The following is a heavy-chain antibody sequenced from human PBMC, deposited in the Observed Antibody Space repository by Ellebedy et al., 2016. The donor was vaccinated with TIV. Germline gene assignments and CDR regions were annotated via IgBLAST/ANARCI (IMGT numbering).Heavy chain of an antibody. V-gene: IGHV4-39*01. J-gene: IGHJ3*02. Sequence: SETLSLTCSVSGASITSSGYYWTWIRQPPGKGLEWIGTIYYSGSTYYNPSLKSRVTISRDTSKNQFSLRQTSVTGADTAIYYCARAIGDTSEAFYIWGQGTLVTVPS. D-gene: IGHD5-18*01. CDR2: IYYSGST. CDR3: ARAIGDTSEAFYI. CDR1: GASITSSGYY.